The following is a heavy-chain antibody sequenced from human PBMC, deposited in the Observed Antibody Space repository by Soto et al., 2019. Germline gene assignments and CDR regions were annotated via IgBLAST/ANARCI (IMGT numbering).Heavy chain of an antibody. D-gene: IGHD3-22*01. CDR1: GFTFSSYS. J-gene: IGHJ6*02. Sequence: GGSLRLSCAASGFTFSSYSMNWVRQAPGKGLEWVSYISSSSSTIYYADSVKGRFAISRDNAKNSLYLQMNSLRAEDTAVYYCAKFLLGWYYDSSGYYPSYYYYGMDVWGQGTTVTVSS. CDR2: ISSSSSTI. CDR3: AKFLLGWYYDSSGYYPSYYYYGMDV. V-gene: IGHV3-48*01.